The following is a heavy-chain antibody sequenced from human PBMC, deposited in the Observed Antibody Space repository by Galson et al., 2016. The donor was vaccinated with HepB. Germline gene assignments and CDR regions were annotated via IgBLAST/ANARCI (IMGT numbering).Heavy chain of an antibody. D-gene: IGHD6-6*01. V-gene: IGHV4-61*01. Sequence: ETLSLTCTVSGGSISSSSYYWSWIRQSPGKGLEWIGYTYYSGYTNYNPSLKSRVTISVDTSKNQFSLKLSSVTAADTAVYYCARERKQLVPSYWYFDLWGRGTLVTVSS. CDR2: TYYSGYT. J-gene: IGHJ2*01. CDR1: GGSISSSSYY. CDR3: ARERKQLVPSYWYFDL.